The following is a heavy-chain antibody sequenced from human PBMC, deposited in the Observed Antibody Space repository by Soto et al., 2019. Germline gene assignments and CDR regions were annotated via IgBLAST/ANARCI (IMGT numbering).Heavy chain of an antibody. Sequence: GESLKISCNGSGYSFAGYCITLVRQKPGKGLEWMGRIDPSDSQTYYSPSFRGHVTISATKSITTVFLQWSSLRASDTAMYYCTRQIYDSDTGPNFQYYFDSWGQGTPVTVSS. CDR1: GYSFAGYC. CDR2: IDPSDSQT. J-gene: IGHJ4*02. V-gene: IGHV5-10-1*01. CDR3: TRQIYDSDTGPNFQYYFDS. D-gene: IGHD3-22*01.